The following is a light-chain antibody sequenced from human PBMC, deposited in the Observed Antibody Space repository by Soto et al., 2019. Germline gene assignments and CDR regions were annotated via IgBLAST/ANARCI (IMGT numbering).Light chain of an antibody. CDR3: QQYGDSPWT. J-gene: IGKJ1*01. V-gene: IGKV3-20*01. CDR2: AAS. CDR1: QTVTSNY. Sequence: EVVLTQSPDTLSLSPGDRATLSCRASQTVTSNYVAWYQQRHGQAPRVLIYAASGRATGTPDRFSGSGSGTDFTLTISRLEPEDFAVYHCQQYGDSPWTFGQGTKVEIK.